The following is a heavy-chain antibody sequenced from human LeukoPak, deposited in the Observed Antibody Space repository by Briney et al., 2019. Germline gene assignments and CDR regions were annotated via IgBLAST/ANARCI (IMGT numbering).Heavy chain of an antibody. CDR3: ARDGGRGAVDY. D-gene: IGHD2-15*01. V-gene: IGHV4-59*01. J-gene: IGHJ4*02. CDR2: IYYSGST. CDR1: GGSLSSYY. Sequence: PSETLSLTCTVSGGSLSSYYWSWIRQPPGKGLEWIGYIYYSGSTNYNPSLKSRVTISVDTSKGQFSLKLSSVTAADTAVYYCARDGGRGAVDYWGQGTLVTVSS.